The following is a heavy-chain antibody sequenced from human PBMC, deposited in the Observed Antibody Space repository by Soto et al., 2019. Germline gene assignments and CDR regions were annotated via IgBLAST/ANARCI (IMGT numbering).Heavy chain of an antibody. CDR1: GFTFSSYA. Sequence: GGSLRLSCAASGFTFSSYAMRWVRQAPGKGLEWVAVISYDGSNKYYADSVKGRFTISRDNSKNTLYLQMNSLRAEDTAVYYCARGSPGADYYYYYGMDVWGQGTTVTVSS. J-gene: IGHJ6*02. CDR3: ARGSPGADYYYYYGMDV. CDR2: ISYDGSNK. D-gene: IGHD4-17*01. V-gene: IGHV3-30-3*01.